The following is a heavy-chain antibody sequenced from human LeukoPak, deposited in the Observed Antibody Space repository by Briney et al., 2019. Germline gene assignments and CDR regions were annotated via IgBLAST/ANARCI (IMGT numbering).Heavy chain of an antibody. CDR2: ISSSSSYI. CDR3: ASLRFLEWLAKDY. CDR1: GFTFSSYS. D-gene: IGHD3-3*01. Sequence: KPGGSLRLSCAASGFTFSSYSMNWVRQAAGKGLEWAASISSSSSYIYYADSVKGRFTISRDNAKNSLYLQMNSLRAENTAVYFCASLRFLEWLAKDYWGQGTLVTVSS. J-gene: IGHJ4*02. V-gene: IGHV3-21*01.